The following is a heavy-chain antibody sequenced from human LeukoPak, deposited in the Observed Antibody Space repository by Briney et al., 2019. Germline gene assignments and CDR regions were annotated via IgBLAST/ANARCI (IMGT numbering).Heavy chain of an antibody. CDR3: ARDRGIAVAGTTPSDY. D-gene: IGHD6-13*01. Sequence: PGGSLRLSCAASGFTFSSYWMSWVRQPPGKGLEWVANIKQDGSEKYYVDSVKGRFTISRDNAKNSLYLQMNSLRAEDTAVYYCARDRGIAVAGTTPSDYWGQGTLVTVSS. CDR2: IKQDGSEK. V-gene: IGHV3-7*03. J-gene: IGHJ4*02. CDR1: GFTFSSYW.